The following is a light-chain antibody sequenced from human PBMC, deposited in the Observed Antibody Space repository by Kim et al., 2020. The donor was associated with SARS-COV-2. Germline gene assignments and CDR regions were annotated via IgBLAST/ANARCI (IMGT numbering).Light chain of an antibody. Sequence: GQSITISFTGTSSDVGAYNYVSWYQQHPGKAPKLMIYEVSNRPSGVSDRFSGSKSDNTASLTISGLQAEDEADYYCSSYTRSNTRVFGGGTKVTVL. CDR3: SSYTRSNTRV. V-gene: IGLV2-14*03. CDR1: SSDVGAYNY. J-gene: IGLJ3*02. CDR2: EVS.